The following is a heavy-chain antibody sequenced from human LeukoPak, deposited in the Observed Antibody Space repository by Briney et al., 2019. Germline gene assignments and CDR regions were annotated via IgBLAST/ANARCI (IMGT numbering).Heavy chain of an antibody. V-gene: IGHV1-69*05. CDR2: IIPIFGSA. CDR1: GGTFSSYA. D-gene: IGHD2-15*01. Sequence: SVKVSCKASGGTFSSYAISWVRQAPGQGLEWMGGIIPIFGSANYAQKFQGRVTITTDESTSTAYMELSSLRSEDTAVYYCARDAYCSGGSCYHHEYYYYMDVWGKGTTVTVSS. CDR3: ARDAYCSGGSCYHHEYYYYMDV. J-gene: IGHJ6*03.